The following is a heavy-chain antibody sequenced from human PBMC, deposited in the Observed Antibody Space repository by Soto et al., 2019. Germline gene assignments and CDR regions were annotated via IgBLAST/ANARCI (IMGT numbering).Heavy chain of an antibody. D-gene: IGHD2-8*02. Sequence: QVQLQESCPGLMKPSETLSLTCTVSGASITGSSYWSWIRQPAGKGLEWIGRFSLSGTTNYNPSLRSRVTMSADVSKNQFSLRLTSVTAADTALYYCARGMTPPGAPAWYYFDSWGQGTLVTVSS. CDR1: GASITGSSY. CDR2: FSLSGTT. CDR3: ARGMTPPGAPAWYYFDS. V-gene: IGHV4-4*07. J-gene: IGHJ4*02.